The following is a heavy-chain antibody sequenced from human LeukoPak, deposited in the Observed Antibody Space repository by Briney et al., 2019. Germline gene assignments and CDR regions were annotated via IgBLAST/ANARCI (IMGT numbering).Heavy chain of an antibody. CDR2: ISGSGGST. D-gene: IGHD5-12*01. J-gene: IGHJ4*02. Sequence: TGGSLRLSCAASGFTFSSYAMSWVRQAPGKGLEWVSAISGSGGSTYYADSVKGRFTISRDNSKNTLYLQMNSLRAEDTAVYYCAKDPRAYSGYDPIDYWGQGTLVTVSS. CDR1: GFTFSSYA. CDR3: AKDPRAYSGYDPIDY. V-gene: IGHV3-23*01.